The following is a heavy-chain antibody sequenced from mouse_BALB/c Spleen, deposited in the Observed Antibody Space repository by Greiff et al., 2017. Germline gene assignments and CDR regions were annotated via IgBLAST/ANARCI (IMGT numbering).Heavy chain of an antibody. Sequence: VQLQQSGAELVRSGASVKLSCTASGFNIKDYYMYWVKQRPEQGLEWIGWIDPENGDTEYAPKFQGKATMTADTSSNTAYLQLSSLTSEDTAVYYCKACHGSYVMDYWGQGTSVTVSS. CDR3: KACHGSYVMDY. J-gene: IGHJ4*01. CDR2: IDPENGDT. CDR1: GFNIKDYY. D-gene: IGHD1-1*02. V-gene: IGHV14-4*02.